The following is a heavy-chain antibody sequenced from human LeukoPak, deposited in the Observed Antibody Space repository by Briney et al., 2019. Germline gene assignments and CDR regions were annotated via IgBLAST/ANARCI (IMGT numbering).Heavy chain of an antibody. Sequence: SETQSLTCAVSGGSFSGLRWHWIRQPPGKGPEWIGEINHSGGTTYNPSLKSRVTISVDTSKNQFSLKLSSVTAADTAVYYCARDSALSYYYYYYMDVWGKGTTVTVSS. CDR3: ARDSALSYYYYYYMDV. V-gene: IGHV4-34*01. CDR2: INHSGGT. J-gene: IGHJ6*03. CDR1: GGSFSGLR.